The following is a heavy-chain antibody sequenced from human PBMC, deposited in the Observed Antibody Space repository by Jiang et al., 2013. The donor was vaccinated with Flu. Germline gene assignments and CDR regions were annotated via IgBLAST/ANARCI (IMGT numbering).Heavy chain of an antibody. D-gene: IGHD6-19*01. V-gene: IGHV4-59*01. CDR1: GGSISSYY. CDR2: IYYSGST. J-gene: IGHJ4*02. Sequence: GSGLVKPSETLSLTCTVSGGSISSYYWSWIRQSPGKGLEWIGYIYYSGSTNYNPSLKSRVTISVDTSKNQFSLKLSSVTAADTAVYYCARDVSGWYYFDYWGQGTLVTVSS. CDR3: ARDVSGWYYFDY.